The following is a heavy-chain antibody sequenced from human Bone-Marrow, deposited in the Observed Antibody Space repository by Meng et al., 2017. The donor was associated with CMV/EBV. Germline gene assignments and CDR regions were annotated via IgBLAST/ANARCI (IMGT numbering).Heavy chain of an antibody. Sequence: SLKISCTASGFTFDDYALHWVRQPPGKGLEWVSGISWNGGSIDYVDSVRGRFTISRDNSKNTLYLQMNSLRAEDTAVYYCAKDRDLSGYDYFLGMDVWGQGTTVTVSS. D-gene: IGHD5-12*01. CDR1: GFTFDDYA. J-gene: IGHJ6*02. V-gene: IGHV3-9*01. CDR2: ISWNGGSI. CDR3: AKDRDLSGYDYFLGMDV.